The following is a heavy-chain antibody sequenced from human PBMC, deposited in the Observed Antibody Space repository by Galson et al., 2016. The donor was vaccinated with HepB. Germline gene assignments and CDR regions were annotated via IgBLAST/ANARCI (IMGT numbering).Heavy chain of an antibody. Sequence: QSGAEVKNLGESLQISCKASGYTFTGYHIHWVRQAPGQGLEWMGWMNPNSGGTHYAQKFQGSVTMTRDTSITTAYLELSSLPSDDTAVYFCARDQGTSWGSHYDYAMDDWGQGTTVTVSS. CDR2: MNPNSGGT. CDR1: GYTFTGYH. J-gene: IGHJ6*02. V-gene: IGHV1-2*04. CDR3: ARDQGTSWGSHYDYAMDD. D-gene: IGHD6-13*01.